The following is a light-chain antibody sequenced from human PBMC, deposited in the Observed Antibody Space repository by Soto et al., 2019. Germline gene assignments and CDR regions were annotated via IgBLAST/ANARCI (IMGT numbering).Light chain of an antibody. CDR2: EGS. CDR3: CSYAGTPYV. J-gene: IGLJ1*01. V-gene: IGLV2-23*01. CDR1: SSDVGSYNS. Sequence: QSALTQPASVSGSPGQSIAISCTGTSSDVGSYNSVSWYQQHPGKAPKLMIYEGSKRPSGVSDRFSGSKSGNTASLTISGLQAEDEADYYCCSYAGTPYVFGTAKKVTV.